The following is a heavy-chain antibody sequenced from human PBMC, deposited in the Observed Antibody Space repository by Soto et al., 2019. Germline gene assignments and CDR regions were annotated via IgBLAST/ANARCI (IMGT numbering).Heavy chain of an antibody. Sequence: PSETLSLTCTVSGGSISSSSYYWGWIRQPPGKGLEWIGYIYYSGSTYYNPSLKSRVTISVDTSKNQFSLKLSSVTAADTAVYYCARRGGDMGTAFDNWGQGTLVTVSS. J-gene: IGHJ4*02. CDR2: IYYSGST. CDR3: ARRGGDMGTAFDN. V-gene: IGHV4-39*01. D-gene: IGHD3-16*01. CDR1: GGSISSSSYY.